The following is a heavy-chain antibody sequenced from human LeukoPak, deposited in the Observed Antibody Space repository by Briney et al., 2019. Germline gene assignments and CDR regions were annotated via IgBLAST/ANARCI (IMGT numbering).Heavy chain of an antibody. V-gene: IGHV1-2*02. CDR1: GYTFTDYY. D-gene: IGHD5-24*01. CDR2: MNYNSGVT. Sequence: GASVKVSCKGSGYTFTDYYVHWVRQAPGQGLEWMGWMNYNSGVTNYLQNFQGRVTLTRDTSITTAYMDLSGLTSDDTAVYYCARGDFKDGYPFHYWGQGTLVTVSP. J-gene: IGHJ4*02. CDR3: ARGDFKDGYPFHY.